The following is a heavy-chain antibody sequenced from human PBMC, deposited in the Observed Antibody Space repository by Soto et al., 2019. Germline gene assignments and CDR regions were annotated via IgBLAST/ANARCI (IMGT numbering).Heavy chain of an antibody. V-gene: IGHV3-23*01. Sequence: AGGSPRLSCAACGFTFCTSEMRWVRQEPGKGLEWVSTISVSGDSTYYADSVRGRFTISRDNSKNTLYLQMNSLRAEDTALYYCAKKGCSGAGCYGASDCWGQGTLVTVSS. CDR2: ISVSGDST. CDR1: GFTFCTSE. CDR3: AKKGCSGAGCYGASDC. J-gene: IGHJ4*02. D-gene: IGHD2-2*01.